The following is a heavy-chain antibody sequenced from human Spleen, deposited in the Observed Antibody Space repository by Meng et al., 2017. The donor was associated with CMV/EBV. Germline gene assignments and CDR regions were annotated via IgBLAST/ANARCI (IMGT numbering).Heavy chain of an antibody. D-gene: IGHD2-2*01. Sequence: SLKISCAASGFTFDDYAMHWVRQAPGKGLEWVSGISWNSGSIGYADSVKGRFTISRDNAKNSLYLQMNSLRAEDTAVYYCARDRGCSSTSCYPTWFDPWGQGTLVTVSS. CDR1: GFTFDDYA. CDR3: ARDRGCSSTSCYPTWFDP. J-gene: IGHJ5*02. CDR2: ISWNSGSI. V-gene: IGHV3-9*01.